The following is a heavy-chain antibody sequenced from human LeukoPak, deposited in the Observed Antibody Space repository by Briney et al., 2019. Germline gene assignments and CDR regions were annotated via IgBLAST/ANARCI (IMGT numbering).Heavy chain of an antibody. CDR1: GFTFSSYG. J-gene: IGHJ6*02. CDR2: ISYDGSNK. Sequence: PGRSLRLSCAASGFTFSSYGMHWVRQAPGKGLEWVAVISYDGSNKYYADSVKGRFTISRDNSKNTLYLQMNSLRAEDTAVYYCAKDLGRYCSGGSCYDYYYGMDVWGQGTTVTVSS. V-gene: IGHV3-30*18. D-gene: IGHD2-15*01. CDR3: AKDLGRYCSGGSCYDYYYGMDV.